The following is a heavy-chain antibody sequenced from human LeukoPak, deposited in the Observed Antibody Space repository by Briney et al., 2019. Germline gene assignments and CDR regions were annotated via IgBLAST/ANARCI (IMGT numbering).Heavy chain of an antibody. CDR3: AREGYGGRADY. CDR2: IYHSGST. D-gene: IGHD4-23*01. Sequence: SETLSLTCTVSGGSISSYYWGWIRQPPGKGLEWIGSIYHSGSTYYNPSLKSRVTISVDTSKNQFSLKLSSVTAADTAVYYCAREGYGGRADYWGQGTLVTVSS. V-gene: IGHV4-38-2*02. J-gene: IGHJ4*02. CDR1: GGSISSYY.